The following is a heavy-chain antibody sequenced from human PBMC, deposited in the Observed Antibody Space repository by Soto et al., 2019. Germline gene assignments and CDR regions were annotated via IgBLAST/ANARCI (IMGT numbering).Heavy chain of an antibody. CDR1: GFNFSSYS. V-gene: IGHV3-21*01. CDR2: ISSSSSYI. Sequence: GGSLRLSCAASGFNFSSYSMNWVRQAPGKGLEWVSSISSSSSYIYYADSVKGRFTISRDNAKNSLYLQMNSLRAEDTAVYYCARADSDYEILTGPNDAFDIWGQGTMVTVSS. D-gene: IGHD3-9*01. CDR3: ARADSDYEILTGPNDAFDI. J-gene: IGHJ3*02.